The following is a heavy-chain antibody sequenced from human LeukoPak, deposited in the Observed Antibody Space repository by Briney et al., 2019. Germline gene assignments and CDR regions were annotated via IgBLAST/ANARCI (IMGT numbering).Heavy chain of an antibody. Sequence: GSLRLSCAASGFAFSTYSMNWVRQAPGKGLEWVSSVSRSSRFIFYADSAQGRFTISRDDAKDSLFLQMNSLRAEDTAVYYCARVSDAFDYFFDSWGQGTLVTVSS. CDR3: ARVSDAFDYFFDS. V-gene: IGHV3-21*01. D-gene: IGHD5-12*01. J-gene: IGHJ4*02. CDR2: VSRSSRFI. CDR1: GFAFSTYS.